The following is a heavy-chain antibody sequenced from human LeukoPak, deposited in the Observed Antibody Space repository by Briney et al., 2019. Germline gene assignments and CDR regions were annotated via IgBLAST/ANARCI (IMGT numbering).Heavy chain of an antibody. J-gene: IGHJ4*02. V-gene: IGHV3-21*01. CDR3: ARDYGSGSYSHHPFDY. CDR1: GFTFSSYS. Sequence: GGSLRLSCAASGFTFSSYSMNWVRQAPGKGLEWVSSISSSSSYIYYADSVKGRFTISRDNAKNSLYLQMNSLRAEDTAVYYCARDYGSGSYSHHPFDYWGQGTLVTVSS. D-gene: IGHD3-10*01. CDR2: ISSSSSYI.